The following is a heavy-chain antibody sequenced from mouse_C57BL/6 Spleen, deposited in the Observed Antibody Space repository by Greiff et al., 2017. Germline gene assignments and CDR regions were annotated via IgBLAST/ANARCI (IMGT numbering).Heavy chain of an antibody. D-gene: IGHD1-1*01. J-gene: IGHJ1*03. V-gene: IGHV14-4*01. CDR3: TTWTYYYGSRYFDV. CDR1: GFNIKDDY. CDR2: IDPENGDT. Sequence: EVQLQPSGAELVRPGASVKLSCTASGFNIKDDYMHWVKQRPEQGLEWIGWIDPENGDTEYASKFQGKATITADTSSNTAYLQLSSLTSEDTAVYYCTTWTYYYGSRYFDVWGTGTTVTVSS.